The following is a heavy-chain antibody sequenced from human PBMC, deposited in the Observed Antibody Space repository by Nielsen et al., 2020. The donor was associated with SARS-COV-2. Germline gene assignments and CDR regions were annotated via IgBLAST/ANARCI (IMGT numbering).Heavy chain of an antibody. CDR2: IHYSGST. CDR1: GASVSPYY. J-gene: IGHJ6*02. V-gene: IGHV4-59*02. Sequence: GSLRLSCSVSGASVSPYYWSWIRQPPGKGLEWIGSIHYSGSTSYNPSLKSRVTMSLDSKNQFSMRLHSVSATDTATYYCARLSGSSYFYYGMDVWGQGTTVTVSS. D-gene: IGHD1-26*01. CDR3: ARLSGSSYFYYGMDV.